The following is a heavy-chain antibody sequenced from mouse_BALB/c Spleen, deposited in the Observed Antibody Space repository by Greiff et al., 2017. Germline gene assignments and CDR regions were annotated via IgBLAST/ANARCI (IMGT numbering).Heavy chain of an antibody. CDR2: IDPETGGT. CDR1: GYTFTDYE. J-gene: IGHJ4*01. Sequence: QVQLKQSGAELVRPGASVTLSCKASGYTFTDYEMHWVKQTPVHGLEWIGAIDPETGGTAYNQKFKGKATLTADKSSSTAYMELRSLTSEDSAVYYCIWPYAMDYWGQGTSVTVSS. CDR3: IWPYAMDY. V-gene: IGHV1-15*01.